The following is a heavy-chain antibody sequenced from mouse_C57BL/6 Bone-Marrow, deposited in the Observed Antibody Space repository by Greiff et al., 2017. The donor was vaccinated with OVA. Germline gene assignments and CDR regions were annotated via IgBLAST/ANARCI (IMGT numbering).Heavy chain of an antibody. D-gene: IGHD3-2*02. V-gene: IGHV5-16*01. J-gene: IGHJ4*01. CDR1: GFTFSDYY. Sequence: EVKLVESEGGLVQPGSSMKLSCTASGFTFSDYYMAWVRQVPEKGLEWVANINYDGSSTYYLDSLKSRFIISRDNAKNILYLQMSSLKSEDTATYYCARVLRLRLDYWGQGTSVTVSS. CDR3: ARVLRLRLDY. CDR2: INYDGSST.